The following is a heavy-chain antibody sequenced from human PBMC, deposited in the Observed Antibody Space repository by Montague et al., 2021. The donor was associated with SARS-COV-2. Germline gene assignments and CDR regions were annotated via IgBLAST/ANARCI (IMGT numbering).Heavy chain of an antibody. CDR3: ARDPNQYDILTGSYRGYYAFEF. J-gene: IGHJ3*01. CDR1: GFTASSNY. CDR2: IYSGGST. V-gene: IGHV3-66*01. D-gene: IGHD3-9*01. Sequence: SLRLSCAASGFTASSNYMSWVRQAPGKGLEWVSVIYSGGSTNYADSVKGRFTISRDTSKNTLYLQMNSLRAEDTAVYYCARDPNQYDILTGSYRGYYAFEFWGPGTMGTV.